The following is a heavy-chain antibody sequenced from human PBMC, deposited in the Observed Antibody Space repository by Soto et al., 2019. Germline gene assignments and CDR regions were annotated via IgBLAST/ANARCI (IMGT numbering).Heavy chain of an antibody. CDR2: ISGSGRNT. CDR3: SWPYDGRDLMDF. CDR1: GFTFSNYA. D-gene: IGHD5-12*01. Sequence: GGSLRLSCAASGFTFSNYAVTWVRQAPGKGLEWVSAISGSGRNTYYADSVKGRFTISRDNSKNTLYLQMNSLRAEDTAIYYFSWPYDGRDLMDFWGRGTTVIGSA. J-gene: IGHJ6*01. V-gene: IGHV3-23*01.